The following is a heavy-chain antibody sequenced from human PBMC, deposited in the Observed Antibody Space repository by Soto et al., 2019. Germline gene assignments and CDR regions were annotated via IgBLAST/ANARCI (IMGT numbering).Heavy chain of an antibody. CDR3: AKYASGSGRYLYYYYYFDD. D-gene: IGHD2-15*01. CDR1: GFTFSSYA. J-gene: IGHJ6*03. V-gene: IGHV3-23*01. CDR2: ISGSGGST. Sequence: GGSLRLSCAASGFTFSSYAMSWVRQAPGKGLEWVSAISGSGGSTYYADSVKGRFTISRDNSKNTPYLQMNSLRAEGTAVDYCAKYASGSGRYLYYYYYFDDWGQGTTVTVSS.